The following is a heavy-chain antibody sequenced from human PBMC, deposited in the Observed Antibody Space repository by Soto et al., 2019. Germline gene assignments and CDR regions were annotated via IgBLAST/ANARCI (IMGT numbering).Heavy chain of an antibody. J-gene: IGHJ5*02. D-gene: IGHD3-10*01. V-gene: IGHV3-74*01. CDR2: IDPDGSTT. CDR1: KFTFSSYW. CDR3: TSSGSYDIAWFDP. Sequence: EVQLVESGGGVVQPGGSLRLSCAASKFTFSSYWMHWVRQALGKGLVWVSRIDPDGSTTYYADSVKGRFTISRDNAKNTLYLQFNSLRAEDTAVYYCTSSGSYDIAWFDPWGQGTLVTVSS.